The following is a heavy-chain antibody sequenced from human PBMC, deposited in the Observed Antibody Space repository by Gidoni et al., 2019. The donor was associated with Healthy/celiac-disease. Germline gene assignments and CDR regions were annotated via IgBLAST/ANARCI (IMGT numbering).Heavy chain of an antibody. CDR3: ARQGGNLDAFDI. CDR2: IYYSGST. CDR1: GGSISSSSYY. D-gene: IGHD1-26*01. V-gene: IGHV4-39*01. J-gene: IGHJ3*02. Sequence: QLQLQESGPGLVKPSETLSLTCTVSGGSISSSSYYWGWIRQPPGKGLEWIGSIYYSGSTYYNPSLKSRVTISVDTSKNQFSLKLSSVTAADTAVYYCARQGGNLDAFDIWGQGTMVTVSS.